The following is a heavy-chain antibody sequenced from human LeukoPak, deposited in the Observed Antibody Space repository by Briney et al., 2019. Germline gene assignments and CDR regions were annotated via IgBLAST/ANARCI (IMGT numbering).Heavy chain of an antibody. J-gene: IGHJ4*02. CDR2: INGDGTFA. CDR1: GFTFSRYW. Sequence: PGGSLRLSCAASGFTFSRYWIHWVRQAPGKGLVWVARINGDGTFASDAESVKTRFTISRDNAKNMVHLQMNSLGVEDTAFYYCARDRSGSYSFDMWGQGTLVTVSS. CDR3: ARDRSGSYSFDM. D-gene: IGHD3-10*01. V-gene: IGHV3-74*01.